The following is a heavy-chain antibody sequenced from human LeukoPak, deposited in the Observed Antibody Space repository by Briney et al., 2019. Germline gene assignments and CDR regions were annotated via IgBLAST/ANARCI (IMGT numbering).Heavy chain of an antibody. CDR3: ARDPYYYDSSGPNDY. CDR1: GFTVSSNY. V-gene: IGHV4-34*01. CDR2: INHSGST. J-gene: IGHJ4*02. D-gene: IGHD3-22*01. Sequence: PGGSLRLSCAASGFTVSSNYMSWIRQPPGKGLEWIGEINHSGSTNYNPSLKSRVTISVDTSKNQFSLKLSSVTAADTAVYYCARDPYYYDSSGPNDYWGQGTLVTVSS.